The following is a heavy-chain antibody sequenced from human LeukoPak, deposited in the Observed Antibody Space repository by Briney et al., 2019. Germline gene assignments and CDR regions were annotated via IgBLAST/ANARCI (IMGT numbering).Heavy chain of an antibody. J-gene: IGHJ4*02. CDR3: ARNSWKAFDY. V-gene: IGHV3-7*04. CDR2: IKEDGSGK. D-gene: IGHD1-20*01. CDR1: GFTFSSPW. Sequence: GGSLRLSCAASGFTFSSPWMSWVRQTPEKGLEWVANIKEDGSGKYYVDSVRGRFTISRDNAKNSLYLQMNGLRADDTAVYYCARNSWKAFDYWGQGTLVTVSS.